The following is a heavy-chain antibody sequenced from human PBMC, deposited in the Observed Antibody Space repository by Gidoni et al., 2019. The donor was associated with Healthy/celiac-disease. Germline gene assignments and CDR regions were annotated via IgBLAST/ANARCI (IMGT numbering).Heavy chain of an antibody. J-gene: IGHJ6*02. Sequence: QVQLVESGGGVVQPGRSLRLSCAASGFTFSSYAMHWVRQAPGKGLEWVAVISYDGSNKYYADSVKGRFTISRDNSKNTLYLQMNSLRAEDTAVYYCARERDHDTLFLVGYYYGMDVWGQGTTVTVSS. D-gene: IGHD3-3*01. CDR2: ISYDGSNK. CDR1: GFTFSSYA. CDR3: ARERDHDTLFLVGYYYGMDV. V-gene: IGHV3-30-3*01.